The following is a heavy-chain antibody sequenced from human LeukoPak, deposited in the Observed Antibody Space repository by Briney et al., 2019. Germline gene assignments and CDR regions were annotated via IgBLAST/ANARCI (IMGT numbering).Heavy chain of an antibody. J-gene: IGHJ6*03. V-gene: IGHV4-59*01. Sequence: SQTLSPTCTVSAGSISSYYWNWIRPPPGKGLEWIGYTYYSGSTNYNPSLKSRVTISVDTSKNQFSLKLYAVTAADTAVYYCARVRDYYMDVWGKGTTVTVSS. CDR2: TYYSGST. CDR1: AGSISSYY. CDR3: ARVRDYYMDV.